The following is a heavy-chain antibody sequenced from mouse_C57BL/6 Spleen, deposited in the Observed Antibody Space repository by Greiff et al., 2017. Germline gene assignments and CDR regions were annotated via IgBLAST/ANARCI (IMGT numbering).Heavy chain of an antibody. Sequence: EVQLQQSGPVLVKPGASVKMSCKASGYTFTDYYMNWVKQSHGKSLEWIGVINPYNGGTSYNQKFKGKATLTVDKSSSTAYMELNSLTSEDSAVYYCARDKLTGTDYYAMDYWGQGTSVTVSS. CDR1: GYTFTDYY. CDR2: INPYNGGT. V-gene: IGHV1-19*01. J-gene: IGHJ4*01. CDR3: ARDKLTGTDYYAMDY. D-gene: IGHD4-1*01.